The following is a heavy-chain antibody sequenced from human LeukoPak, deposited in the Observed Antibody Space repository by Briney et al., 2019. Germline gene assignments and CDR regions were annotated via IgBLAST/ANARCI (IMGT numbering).Heavy chain of an antibody. D-gene: IGHD6-13*01. CDR2: IIPIFGTA. CDR1: GGTFSSYA. V-gene: IGHV1-69*05. CDR3: ARGVGPSRIRSRAHGYYFDY. J-gene: IGHJ4*02. Sequence: ASVKVSCKASGGTFSSYAISWVRQAPGQGLEWMGGIIPIFGTANYAQKFQGRVTITTDESTSTAYMELSSLRSEDTAVYYCARGVGPSRIRSRAHGYYFDYWGQGTLVTVSS.